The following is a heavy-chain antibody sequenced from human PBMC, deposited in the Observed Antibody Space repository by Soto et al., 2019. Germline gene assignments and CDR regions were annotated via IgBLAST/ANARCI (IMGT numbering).Heavy chain of an antibody. J-gene: IGHJ4*02. CDR2: ISGIGNEA. CDR1: RCTSRDYS. V-gene: IGHV3-23*01. CDR3: GQESRASGWSVCNF. D-gene: IGHD6-19*01. Sequence: XRFLRVSRPAARCTSRDYSMGWVRQAPGKGLEWVADISGIGNEARHADSVRGRFTISRDNSRDTLFLQMNSLTVDDTAVYYCGQESRASGWSVCNFWGQGTLVTVSS.